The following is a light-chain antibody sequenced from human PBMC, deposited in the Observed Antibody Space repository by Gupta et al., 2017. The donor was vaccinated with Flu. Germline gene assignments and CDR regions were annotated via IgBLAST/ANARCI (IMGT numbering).Light chain of an antibody. Sequence: DIQMTQSPSSLSASVGDRVTITCRASQSISSYLNWYQQKPGKAPKLLIYAASSLQSGVPSRFSGSGSGTDFTLTISRLQPEEFATYYCQQRYSTPITFGQGTLLEIK. CDR3: QQRYSTPIT. CDR2: AAS. CDR1: QSISSY. V-gene: IGKV1-39*01. J-gene: IGKJ5*01.